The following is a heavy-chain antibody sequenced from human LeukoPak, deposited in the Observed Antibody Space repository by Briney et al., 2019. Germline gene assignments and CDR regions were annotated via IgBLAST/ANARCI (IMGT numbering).Heavy chain of an antibody. CDR1: GGSISSYY. V-gene: IGHV4-4*07. J-gene: IGHJ6*03. CDR2: IYTSGST. CDR3: ATQSTEATVTTHYYYYMDV. Sequence: SETLSLTCTVSGGSISSYYWSWIRQPAGKGLEWIGRIYTSGSTNYNPSLKSRVTMSVDTSKNQFSLKLSSVTAADTAVYYCATQSTEATVTTHYYYYMDVWGKGTTVTVSS. D-gene: IGHD4-11*01.